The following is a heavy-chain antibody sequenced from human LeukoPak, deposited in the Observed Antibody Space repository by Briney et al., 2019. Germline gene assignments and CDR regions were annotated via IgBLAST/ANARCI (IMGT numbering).Heavy chain of an antibody. V-gene: IGHV4-30-4*08. CDR1: GGSISSGDYY. CDR3: ARGNYDFWSGYYSHFDY. D-gene: IGHD3-3*01. J-gene: IGHJ4*02. Sequence: PSETPSLTCTVSGGSISSGDYYWSWIRQPPGTGLEWIGYIYYSGSTYYNPSLKSRVTISVDTSKNQFSLKLSSVTAADTAVYYCARGNYDFWSGYYSHFDYWGQGTLVTVSS. CDR2: IYYSGST.